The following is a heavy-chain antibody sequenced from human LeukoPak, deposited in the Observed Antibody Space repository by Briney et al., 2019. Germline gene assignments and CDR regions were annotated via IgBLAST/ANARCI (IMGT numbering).Heavy chain of an antibody. CDR1: GGSISSYY. CDR3: ARDRGFGETYFDY. CDR2: IYYSGST. Sequence: SETLSLTCTVSGGSISSYYWSWIRQPPGKGLEWIGYIYYSGSTNYNPSLKSRVTISVDTSKNQFSLKLSSVTAADTAVYYCARDRGFGETYFDYWGQGTLVTVSS. D-gene: IGHD3-10*01. V-gene: IGHV4-59*01. J-gene: IGHJ4*02.